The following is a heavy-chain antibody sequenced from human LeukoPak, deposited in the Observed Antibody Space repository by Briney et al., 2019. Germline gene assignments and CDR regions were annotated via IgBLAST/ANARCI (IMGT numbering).Heavy chain of an antibody. J-gene: IGHJ6*02. CDR1: GFTFTTYS. D-gene: IGHD6-19*01. CDR2: ISSTSSYI. CDR3: AKDGPTYSSNYMTYYYGMDV. V-gene: IGHV3-21*01. Sequence: PGGSLRLSCVASGFTFTTYSLNWVRQAPGKGLEWVSSISSTSSYIYYADSVKGRFTLTRDNAKNSIYLQMDSLRAEDTAVYYCAKDGPTYSSNYMTYYYGMDVWGQGTTVTVSS.